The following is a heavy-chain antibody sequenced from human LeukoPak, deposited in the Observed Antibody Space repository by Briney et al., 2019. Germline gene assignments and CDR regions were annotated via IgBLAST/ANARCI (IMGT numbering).Heavy chain of an antibody. D-gene: IGHD6-6*01. CDR1: GFSFSDYE. CDR2: ITSSSSYI. V-gene: IGHV3-21*01. CDR3: AREESSSSGYYFDY. J-gene: IGHJ4*02. Sequence: GGSLRLSCAASGFSFSDYEMNWVRQAPGKGLEWVSSITSSSSYIYYADSVKGRFTISRDNAKNSLYLQMNSLRAEDTAVYYCAREESSSSGYYFDYWGQGALVTVSS.